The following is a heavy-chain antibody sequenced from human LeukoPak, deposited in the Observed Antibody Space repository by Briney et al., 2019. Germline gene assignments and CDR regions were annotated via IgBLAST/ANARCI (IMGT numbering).Heavy chain of an antibody. V-gene: IGHV4-39*01. J-gene: IGHJ4*02. D-gene: IGHD3-3*01. CDR3: ARHGGWDFWSGYYLPGYYFDY. CDR1: GGSISSSSYY. CDR2: IYYSGST. Sequence: PSETLSLTCTVSGGSISSSSYYWGWIRQPPGKGLEWIGSIYYSGSTYYNPSLKSRVTISVDTSKNQFSLKLSSVTAADTAVYYCARHGGWDFWSGYYLPGYYFDYWGQGTLVTVSS.